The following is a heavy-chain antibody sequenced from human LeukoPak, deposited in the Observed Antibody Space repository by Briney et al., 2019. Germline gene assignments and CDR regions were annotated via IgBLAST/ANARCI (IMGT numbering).Heavy chain of an antibody. V-gene: IGHV1-46*01. CDR3: ARDGSGSYYDY. CDR2: ISPSGGST. J-gene: IGHJ4*02. CDR1: GYTFTSYY. Sequence: ASVKVSCKASGYTFTSYYMHWVRQAPGQGLEWMGIISPSGGSTSYAQKFQGRVTMTRDTSTSTVYMEPSSLRSEDTAVYYCARDGSGSYYDYWGQGTLVTVSS. D-gene: IGHD3-10*01.